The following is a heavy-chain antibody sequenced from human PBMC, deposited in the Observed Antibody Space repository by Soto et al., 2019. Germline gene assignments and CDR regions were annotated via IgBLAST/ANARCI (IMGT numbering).Heavy chain of an antibody. V-gene: IGHV1-69*13. CDR3: ASRWYYYDSSAPVNAFDI. D-gene: IGHD3-22*01. CDR1: GGTFSSYA. J-gene: IGHJ3*02. Sequence: SVKVSCKASGGTFSSYAISWVRQAPGQGLEWMGGIIPIFGTANYAQKFQGRVTITADESTSTAYMELSSLRSEDTAVYYCASRWYYYDSSAPVNAFDIWGQGTMVTVSS. CDR2: IIPIFGTA.